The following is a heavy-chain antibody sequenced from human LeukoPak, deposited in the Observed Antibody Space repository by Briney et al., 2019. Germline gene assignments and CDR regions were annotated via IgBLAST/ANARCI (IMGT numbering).Heavy chain of an antibody. V-gene: IGHV4-30-2*01. Sequence: SQTLSLTCTVSGGSISSGGYYWSWIRQPPGKGLEWIGYIYHSGSTYYNPSLKSRVTISVDRSKNQFSLKLSSVTAADTAVYYCARVGCSSTSCPPLRGQGTLVTVSS. CDR3: ARVGCSSTSCPPL. CDR1: GGSISSGGYY. D-gene: IGHD2-2*01. J-gene: IGHJ4*02. CDR2: IYHSGST.